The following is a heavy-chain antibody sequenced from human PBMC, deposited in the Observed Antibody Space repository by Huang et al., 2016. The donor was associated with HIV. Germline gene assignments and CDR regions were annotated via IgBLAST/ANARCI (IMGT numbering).Heavy chain of an antibody. V-gene: IGHV1-69*10. CDR1: GVSFSDYA. CDR2: TIPRFGLT. J-gene: IGHJ4*03. D-gene: IGHD3-16*01. Sequence: QAQLVQSGAAVMKPGSSVRVSCKASGVSFSDYAFSWVRRAPGQGLGGMGGTIPRFGLTNYAPRWQGRVTISADKSSNTVYLELTSLRSGDTAVYYCAREGQNWLGKPFGALAFWGQGTEVSVSS. CDR3: AREGQNWLGKPFGALAF.